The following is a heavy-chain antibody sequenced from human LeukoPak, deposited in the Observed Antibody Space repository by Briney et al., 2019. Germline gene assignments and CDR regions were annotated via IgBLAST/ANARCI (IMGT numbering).Heavy chain of an antibody. J-gene: IGHJ4*02. CDR1: GFPFNTYV. D-gene: IGHD2-21*02. CDR2: IWHDGSNK. V-gene: IGHV3-30*19. Sequence: GSLRLSFVASGFPFNTYVMHWVRPAPGTGLGGVAVIWHDGSNKYYADSVKGRFTISRDNSKNTLYLQMNSLRAEDTAVYYCARSLIVVVTAIQPIFDYWGQGTLVTVSS. CDR3: ARSLIVVVTAIQPIFDY.